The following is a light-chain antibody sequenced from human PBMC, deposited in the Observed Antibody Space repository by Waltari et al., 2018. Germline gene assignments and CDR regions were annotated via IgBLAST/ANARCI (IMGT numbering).Light chain of an antibody. CDR2: DKN. CDR1: SLRSYY. J-gene: IGLJ3*02. V-gene: IGLV3-19*01. CDR3: NSRDSSGNNLGV. Sequence: SSELTQDPAVSVALGQTVRITCQGDSLRSYYASWYQQKPGQAPVLVIYDKNNRPSRTPIRFYGSRSGSTACLTITGAHAEGEADYYCNSRDSSGNNLGVFGGGTRLTVL.